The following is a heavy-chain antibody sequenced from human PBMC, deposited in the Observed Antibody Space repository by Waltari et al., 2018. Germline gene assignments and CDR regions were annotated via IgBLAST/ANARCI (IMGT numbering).Heavy chain of an antibody. CDR3: AKDQAEWLVLDGYFDS. J-gene: IGHJ4*02. CDR2: MSGTGDYT. CDR1: GFNFSNYA. D-gene: IGHD6-19*01. V-gene: IGHV3-23*01. Sequence: EVQLLESGGDLEQPGGSLRISCVGSGFNFSNYAMNWFRQAPGKGLGWVSTMSGTGDYTYYADSVKGRFTISRDNSKNTVFLHMNNLRVEDTAIYFCAKDQAEWLVLDGYFDSWGQGTPVTVSS.